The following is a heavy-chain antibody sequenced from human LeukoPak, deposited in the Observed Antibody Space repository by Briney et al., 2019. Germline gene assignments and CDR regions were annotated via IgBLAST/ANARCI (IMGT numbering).Heavy chain of an antibody. CDR2: ISGSGGST. V-gene: IGHV3-23*01. J-gene: IGHJ3*02. Sequence: GGSPRLSCAASGFTFSSYAMSWVRQAPGKGLEWVSAISGSGGSTYYADSVKGRFTISRDNSKNTLYLQINSLRAEDTAVYYCAKDNYYYDTFDIWGQGTMVTVS. D-gene: IGHD3-10*01. CDR1: GFTFSSYA. CDR3: AKDNYYYDTFDI.